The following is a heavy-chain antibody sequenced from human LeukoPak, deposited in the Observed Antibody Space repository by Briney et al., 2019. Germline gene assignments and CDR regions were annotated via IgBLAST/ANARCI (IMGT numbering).Heavy chain of an antibody. CDR2: ISYDGSNK. J-gene: IGHJ4*02. D-gene: IGHD3-22*01. Sequence: GGSLRLSCAASGFTFSDYYMSWIRQAPGKGLEWVAVISYDGSNKYYADSVKGRFTISRDNSKNTLYLQMNSLRAEDTAVYYCAKDRGSSGYYSYWGQGTLVTVSS. V-gene: IGHV3-30*18. CDR3: AKDRGSSGYYSY. CDR1: GFTFSDYY.